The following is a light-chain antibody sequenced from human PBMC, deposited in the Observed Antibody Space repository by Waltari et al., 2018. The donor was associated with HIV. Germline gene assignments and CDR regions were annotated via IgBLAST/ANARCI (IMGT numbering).Light chain of an antibody. V-gene: IGLV1-47*01. CDR1: SSNIGTNY. CDR2: RNQ. CDR3: AVWDDSLRWV. J-gene: IGLJ2*01. Sequence: QSVLTQPPSASGTPGQRVTISCSGSSSNIGTNYVYWSQQLPGTAPKVVNYRNQQRRSGCCDLFAGSKSCSTCSIAISGRRSEDEANYYCAVWDDSLRWVFGGGTKLTVL.